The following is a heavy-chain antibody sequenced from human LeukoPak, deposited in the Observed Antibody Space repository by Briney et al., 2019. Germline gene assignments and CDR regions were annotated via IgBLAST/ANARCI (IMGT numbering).Heavy chain of an antibody. V-gene: IGHV1-46*01. CDR1: GYTFTSYY. J-gene: IGHJ4*02. D-gene: IGHD3-3*01. CDR2: INPSGGST. CDR3: AISTIFGVVTTYFDY. Sequence: ASVKVPCKASGYTFTSYYMHWVRQAPGQGLEWMGIINPSGGSTSYAQKFQGRVTMTRDTSTSTVYMELSSLRSEDTAVYYCAISTIFGVVTTYFDYWGQGTLVTVSS.